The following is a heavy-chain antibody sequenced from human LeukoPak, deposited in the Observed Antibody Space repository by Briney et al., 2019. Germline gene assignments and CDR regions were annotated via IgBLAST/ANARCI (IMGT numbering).Heavy chain of an antibody. V-gene: IGHV4-59*12. Sequence: PSETLSLTCTVSGGSISSYYWSWIRQPPGKGLEWIGYIYYSGSTNYNPSLKSRVTMSVDTSKNQFSLKLSSVTAADTAVYYCARSMVRNLYNWFDPWGQGTLVTVSS. CDR3: ARSMVRNLYNWFDP. J-gene: IGHJ5*02. D-gene: IGHD3-10*01. CDR2: IYYSGST. CDR1: GGSISSYY.